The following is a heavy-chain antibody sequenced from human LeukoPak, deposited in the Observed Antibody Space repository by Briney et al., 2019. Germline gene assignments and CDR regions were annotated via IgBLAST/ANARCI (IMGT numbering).Heavy chain of an antibody. V-gene: IGHV3-7*01. Sequence: GGSLRLSCAASGFTFSSYRMSWVRQAPGKGLEWVANIKQDGSEKYYVDSVKGRFTISRDNAKNTLYLQMNSLRAEDTAVYYCARAYYGANDYWGQGTLVTVSS. CDR2: IKQDGSEK. CDR1: GFTFSSYR. J-gene: IGHJ4*02. D-gene: IGHD4-17*01. CDR3: ARAYYGANDY.